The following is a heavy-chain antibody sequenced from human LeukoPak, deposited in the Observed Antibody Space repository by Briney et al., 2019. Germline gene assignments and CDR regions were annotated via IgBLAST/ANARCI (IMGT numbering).Heavy chain of an antibody. Sequence: ASVNVSCKASGYTLTSYFIHWVRQPPGQGLEWMGIINPSGGSTSYAQKFQGRVTKTRDTSTNTVHMEMSSLRSEDTAVYYTVRDQDWNYAFDICGEGTTVTVSS. CDR3: VRDQDWNYAFDI. CDR1: GYTLTSYF. V-gene: IGHV1-46*01. J-gene: IGHJ3*02. CDR2: INPSGGST. D-gene: IGHD1-7*01.